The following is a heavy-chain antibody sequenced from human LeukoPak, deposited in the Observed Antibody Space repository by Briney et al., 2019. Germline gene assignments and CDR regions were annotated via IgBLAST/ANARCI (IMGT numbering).Heavy chain of an antibody. CDR1: GFTFDDYA. CDR2: ISGDGGST. Sequence: GGSLRLFCAASGFTFDDYAMHWVRQAPGKGLEWVSLISGDGGSTYYADSVKGRFTISRDNSKNSLYLQMNSLRTEDTALYYCAKDQGWDYDSSGYFNDAFDIWGQGTMVTVSS. CDR3: AKDQGWDYDSSGYFNDAFDI. V-gene: IGHV3-43*02. D-gene: IGHD3-22*01. J-gene: IGHJ3*02.